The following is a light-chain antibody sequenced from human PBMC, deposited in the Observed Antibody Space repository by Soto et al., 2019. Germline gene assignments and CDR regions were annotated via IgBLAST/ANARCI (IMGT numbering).Light chain of an antibody. CDR3: QQYNNWPFT. CDR2: GIS. J-gene: IGKJ3*01. CDR1: HTISSSY. Sequence: EIVLTQSPGTLSLSPGERATLSCRASHTISSSYLAWYQQKPGQAPRLLMYGISRRATGIPDRFSGSGSGTDFTLTITRLEPEDFAVYYCQQYNNWPFTFGPGTKVDIK. V-gene: IGKV3-20*01.